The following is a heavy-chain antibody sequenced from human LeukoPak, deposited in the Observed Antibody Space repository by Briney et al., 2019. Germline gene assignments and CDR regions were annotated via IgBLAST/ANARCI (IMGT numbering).Heavy chain of an antibody. J-gene: IGHJ5*02. CDR2: IYYSGST. V-gene: IGHV4-39*01. D-gene: IGHD3-3*01. CDR1: GGSISSSSYY. CDR3: ARLPYYDFWSGSLNWFDP. Sequence: SETLSLTCTVSGGSISSSSYYWGWIRQPPGKGLEWIGSIYYSGSTYYNPSLKSRVTISVDTSKNQFSLKLSSVTAADTAVYYCARLPYYDFWSGSLNWFDPWGQGTLVTVPS.